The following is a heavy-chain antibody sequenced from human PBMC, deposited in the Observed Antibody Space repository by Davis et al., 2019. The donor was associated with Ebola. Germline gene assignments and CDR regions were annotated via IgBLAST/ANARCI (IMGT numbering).Heavy chain of an antibody. CDR3: ARIRGIAAPTGYYYGMDV. D-gene: IGHD6-13*01. J-gene: IGHJ6*04. V-gene: IGHV3-21*01. Sequence: GESLKISCAAAGFSFTTYSMSWVRQAPGKGLEWVSSINSGSTYVFYADSVKGRFTISRDNAKNSLYLQMNSLRAEDTAVYYCARIRGIAAPTGYYYGMDVWGKGTTVTVSS. CDR2: INSGSTYV. CDR1: GFSFTTYS.